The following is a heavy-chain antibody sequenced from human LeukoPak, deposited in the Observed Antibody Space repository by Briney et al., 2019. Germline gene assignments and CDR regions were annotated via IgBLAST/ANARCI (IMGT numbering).Heavy chain of an antibody. Sequence: PGGSLRLSCAASGFTFSSYGMHWVRQAPGKGLEWVAVIWYDGSNKYYADSVKGRFTISRDNSKNTLYLQMNSLRAEDTAVYYCARSLYYDFWSGYPDPTTPKYYYYGMDVWGQGTTVTVSS. CDR1: GFTFSSYG. J-gene: IGHJ6*02. V-gene: IGHV3-33*01. CDR2: IWYDGSNK. D-gene: IGHD3-3*01. CDR3: ARSLYYDFWSGYPDPTTPKYYYYGMDV.